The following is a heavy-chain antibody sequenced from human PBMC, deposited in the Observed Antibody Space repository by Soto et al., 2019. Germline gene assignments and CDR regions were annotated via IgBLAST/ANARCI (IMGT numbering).Heavy chain of an antibody. Sequence: ASVKVSCKASGGTFSSYAISWVRQAPGQGLEWMGGIIPIFGTANYAQKFQGRVTITADESTSTAYMELSSLRSEDTAVYYCAGHLSSGHYYYYYGMDVWGQGTTVTVSS. V-gene: IGHV1-69*13. CDR2: IIPIFGTA. CDR1: GGTFSSYA. CDR3: AGHLSSGHYYYYYGMDV. D-gene: IGHD6-19*01. J-gene: IGHJ6*02.